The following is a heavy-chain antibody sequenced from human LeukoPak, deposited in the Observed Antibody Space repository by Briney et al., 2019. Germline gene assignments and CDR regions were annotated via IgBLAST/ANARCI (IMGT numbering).Heavy chain of an antibody. CDR3: ATDLYGDYVFDY. D-gene: IGHD4-17*01. CDR2: ISSSSRSK. V-gene: IGHV3-21*04. CDR1: GFTFTIYS. J-gene: IGHJ4*02. Sequence: PGGSLRLSCAGSGFTFTIYSMNWVRQAPGKGVEWVSSISSSSRSKYYAASVNRRFTTSRDTAKTSLHLQMNILTAENTVLYYCATDLYGDYVFDYWGQGTLVTVSS.